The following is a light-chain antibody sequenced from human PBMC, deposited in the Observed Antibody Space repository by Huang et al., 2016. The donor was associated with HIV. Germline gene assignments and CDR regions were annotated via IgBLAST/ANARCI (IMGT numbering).Light chain of an antibody. CDR1: QNVGTS. Sequence: IRMTQSPSSLAASTGARVTITCRAGQNVGTSLAWYQQRPGRAPVLLIYDASTLQRGVPSRFSGSGSRTVFTLTIGCLQVEDAATYYCQHSDGLSPLTFCGGT. V-gene: IGKV1-8*01. J-gene: IGKJ4*01. CDR2: DAS. CDR3: QHSDGLSPLT.